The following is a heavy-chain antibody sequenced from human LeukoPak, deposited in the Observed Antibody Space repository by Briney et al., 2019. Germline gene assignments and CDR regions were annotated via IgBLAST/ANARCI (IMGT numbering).Heavy chain of an antibody. CDR3: ASLPMKPSYYYYYMDV. V-gene: IGHV1-2*02. CDR1: GYTFTSYG. CDR2: INPNSGGT. J-gene: IGHJ6*03. Sequence: ASVKVSCKASGYTFTSYGISWVRQAPGQGLEWMGWINPNSGGTNYAQKFQGRVTMTRDTSISTAYMELSRLRSDDTAVYYCASLPMKPSYYYYYMDVWGKGTTVTVSS. D-gene: IGHD2/OR15-2a*01.